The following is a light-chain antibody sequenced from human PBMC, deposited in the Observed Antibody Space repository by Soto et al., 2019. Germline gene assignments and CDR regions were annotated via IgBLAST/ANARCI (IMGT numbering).Light chain of an antibody. Sequence: EIVLTQSPGTLSLSPGERATLSCRASQSVSSSYLAWYQQKPGQAPRLLIYGASSRTTGIPDRFSGSGSRTFFPLTISRLEHEDFAVYYCQQYGSPSLTFGGGTKVEIK. J-gene: IGKJ4*01. CDR3: QQYGSPSLT. CDR1: QSVSSSY. CDR2: GAS. V-gene: IGKV3-20*01.